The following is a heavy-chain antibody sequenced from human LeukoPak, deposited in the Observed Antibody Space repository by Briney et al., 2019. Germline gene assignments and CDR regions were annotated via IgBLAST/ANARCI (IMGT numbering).Heavy chain of an antibody. CDR1: GFTFSSYS. CDR2: ISSSSSTI. Sequence: GGSLRLSCAASGFTFSSYSMNWVRQAPGKGLEWVSYISSSSSTIYYADSVKGRFTISRENAKNSLYLQMNSLRVEDTAVYYCARHPNSNWDYWGQGTLVTVSS. CDR3: ARHPNSNWDY. J-gene: IGHJ4*02. V-gene: IGHV3-48*01. D-gene: IGHD6-13*01.